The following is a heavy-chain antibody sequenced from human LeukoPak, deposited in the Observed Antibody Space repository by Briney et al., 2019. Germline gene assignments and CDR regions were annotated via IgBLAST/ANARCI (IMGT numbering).Heavy chain of an antibody. CDR2: INHSGST. Sequence: PSETLSLTCAVYGGSFSGYYWSWIRQPPGKGLEWIGEINHSGSTNYNPSLKSRVTISVDTSKNQFSLKLSSVTAADTAVYYCARVLPFRVVGATSTSDYYMDVWGKGTTVTVSS. V-gene: IGHV4-34*01. D-gene: IGHD1-26*01. CDR1: GGSFSGYY. CDR3: ARVLPFRVVGATSTSDYYMDV. J-gene: IGHJ6*03.